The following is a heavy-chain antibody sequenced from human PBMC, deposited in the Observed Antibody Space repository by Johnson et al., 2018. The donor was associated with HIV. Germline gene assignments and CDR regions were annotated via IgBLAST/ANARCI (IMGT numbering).Heavy chain of an antibody. CDR1: GFTFSDYY. CDR2: ISSSGSTI. V-gene: IGHV3-11*04. Sequence: QVQLVESGGGLVKPGGSLRLSCAASGFTFSDYYMSWIRQAPGKGLEWVSYISSSGSTIYYAEYVTGRFTISRDNAKNSLYLQMNSLRAEDTAVYYCARDSYNFWSGYPDAFDIWGQGTMVTVSS. D-gene: IGHD3-3*01. J-gene: IGHJ3*02. CDR3: ARDSYNFWSGYPDAFDI.